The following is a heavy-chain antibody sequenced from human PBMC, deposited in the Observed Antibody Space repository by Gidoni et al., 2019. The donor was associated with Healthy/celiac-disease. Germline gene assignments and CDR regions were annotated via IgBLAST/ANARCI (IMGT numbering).Heavy chain of an antibody. CDR1: GCSISSSSYY. J-gene: IGHJ4*02. CDR2: IYYSGST. V-gene: IGHV4-39*01. D-gene: IGHD4-17*01. Sequence: QLQLQESGPGLVKPSETLSLTCTVSGCSISSSSYYWGWIRPPPGKGLEWIGSIYYSGSTYYNPSLKSRVTISVDTSKNQFSLKLSSVTAADTAVYYCARSTSHDYGDYLFDYWGQGTLVTVSS. CDR3: ARSTSHDYGDYLFDY.